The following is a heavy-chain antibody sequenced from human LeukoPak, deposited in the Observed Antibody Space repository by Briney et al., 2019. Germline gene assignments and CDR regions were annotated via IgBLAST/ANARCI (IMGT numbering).Heavy chain of an antibody. CDR3: ATVDDILTGYYYFDY. CDR1: GYTFTTYG. CDR2: ISTYNGNT. V-gene: IGHV1-18*01. J-gene: IGHJ4*02. D-gene: IGHD3-9*01. Sequence: ASVKVSCKTSGYTFTTYGITWVRQAPGQGLEWMGWISTYNGNTKYAQKVQGRVTMTTDTSTSTVYMELSSLRSEDTAVYYCATVDDILTGYYYFDYWGQGTLVTVSS.